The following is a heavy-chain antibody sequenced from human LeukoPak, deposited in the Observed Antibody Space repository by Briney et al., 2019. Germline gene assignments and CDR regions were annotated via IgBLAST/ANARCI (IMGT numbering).Heavy chain of an antibody. V-gene: IGHV3-23*01. D-gene: IGHD6-19*01. CDR1: GFSFSRHD. J-gene: IGHJ5*02. CDR3: AKGDSSAWYESNWFDP. Sequence: PGGSLRLSCAASGFSFSRHDMSWVRQAPGKGLEWVTAISGSDDRTFYAGSVKGRFTVSRDNSKNTLYLQMSSLRAEDTAIYYCAKGDSSAWYESNWFDPWGQGTLVTVSS. CDR2: ISGSDDRT.